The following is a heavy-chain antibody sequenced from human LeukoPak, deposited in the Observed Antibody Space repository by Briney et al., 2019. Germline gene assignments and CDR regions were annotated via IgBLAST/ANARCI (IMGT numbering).Heavy chain of an antibody. Sequence: GGSLRLSCAASGFTFSSYAMSWVRQAPGKGLEWVSGISGSGGYTHHADSVKGRFTISRDNSKNTLYLQMSSLGVEDTAVYSCAKRAPGAPDGLLDYWGQGTLVTVSP. V-gene: IGHV3-23*01. CDR1: GFTFSSYA. CDR3: AKRAPGAPDGLLDY. D-gene: IGHD4/OR15-4a*01. J-gene: IGHJ4*02. CDR2: ISGSGGYT.